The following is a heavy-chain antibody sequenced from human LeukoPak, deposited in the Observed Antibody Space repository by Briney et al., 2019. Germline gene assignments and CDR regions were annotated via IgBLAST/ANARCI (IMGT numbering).Heavy chain of an antibody. Sequence: ASVKVSCKASGGTFSSYAISWVRQAPGQGLEWMGGIIPIFGTANYAQKFQGRVTITTDESTSTAYMELSSLRSEDTAVYYCARGIGLRYFDWLPYYGMDVWGQGTTVTVSS. V-gene: IGHV1-69*05. CDR3: ARGIGLRYFDWLPYYGMDV. CDR1: GGTFSSYA. CDR2: IIPIFGTA. D-gene: IGHD3-9*01. J-gene: IGHJ6*02.